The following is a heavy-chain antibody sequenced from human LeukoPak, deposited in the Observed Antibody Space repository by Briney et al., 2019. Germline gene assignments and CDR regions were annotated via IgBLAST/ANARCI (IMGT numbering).Heavy chain of an antibody. D-gene: IGHD1/OR15-1a*01. J-gene: IGHJ6*03. CDR1: GFTFTNYW. V-gene: IGHV3-53*01. CDR2: MDTSGST. CDR3: ARENTNNYYHFYMDV. Sequence: PGGSLRLSCAASGFTFTNYWMSWVRQAPGKGLEWVSLMDTSGSTYYADSVKGRFSLSRDNSKNTLYLQMNSLRVEDTALYYCARENTNNYYHFYMDVWGKGTTVTVSS.